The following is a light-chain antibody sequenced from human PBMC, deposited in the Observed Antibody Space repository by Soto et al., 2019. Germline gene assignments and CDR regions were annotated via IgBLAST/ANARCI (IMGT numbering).Light chain of an antibody. CDR3: QQYNNWPPRT. CDR1: QNIRSN. Sequence: EVVMRQSPATLSVSPGEGATLSCRASQNIRSNLAWYQQKPGQAPRLLIYGASSRATGIPDRFSGSGSGTEFTLTISGLQSEDFAVYYCQQYNNWPPRTFGQGAKVDI. J-gene: IGKJ1*01. V-gene: IGKV3D-15*01. CDR2: GAS.